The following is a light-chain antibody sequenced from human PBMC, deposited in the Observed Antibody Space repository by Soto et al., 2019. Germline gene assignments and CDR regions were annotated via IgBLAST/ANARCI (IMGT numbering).Light chain of an antibody. J-gene: IGKJ3*01. CDR1: QSVSSSY. CDR3: QQYGSSLFT. Sequence: EIVLTQSPGTLSLSPGERATLSCRASQSVSSSYLAWYQQKPGQAPRLLIYGASSRATGIPDRFSGSGYGTDFPLTSSRLEPEVFAVYYCQQYGSSLFTFGPGTKVDIK. CDR2: GAS. V-gene: IGKV3-20*01.